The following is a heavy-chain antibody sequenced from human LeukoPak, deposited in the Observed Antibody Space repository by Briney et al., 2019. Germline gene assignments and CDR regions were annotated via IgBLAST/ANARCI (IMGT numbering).Heavy chain of an antibody. Sequence: TGGSLRLSCAASGFTFSSYAMHWVRQAPGKGLEWVAVISYDGSNKYYADSVKGRFTISRDNSKNSLYLQMNSLRAEDTAVYYCARLVGVVRSLDYWGQGTLVTVSS. CDR2: ISYDGSNK. CDR1: GFTFSSYA. CDR3: ARLVGVVRSLDY. V-gene: IGHV3-30*04. D-gene: IGHD2-15*01. J-gene: IGHJ4*02.